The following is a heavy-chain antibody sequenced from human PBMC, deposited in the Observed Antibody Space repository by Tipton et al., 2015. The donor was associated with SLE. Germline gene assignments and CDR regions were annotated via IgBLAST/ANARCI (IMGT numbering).Heavy chain of an antibody. V-gene: IGHV4-61*02. CDR3: AREGAAGYYYMDV. CDR2: INTSGSA. CDR1: GGSISSGYYY. J-gene: IGHJ6*03. D-gene: IGHD3-16*01. Sequence: TLSLTCTVSGGSISSGYYYWSWIRQPAGKGLEWIGRINTSGSANYNPSLKSRVTISVDTSKNQFSLKLSSVTAADTAVYYYAREGAAGYYYMDVWGKGTTVTVSS.